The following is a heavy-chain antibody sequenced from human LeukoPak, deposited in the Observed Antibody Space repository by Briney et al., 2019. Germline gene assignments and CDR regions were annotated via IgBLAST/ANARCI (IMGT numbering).Heavy chain of an antibody. V-gene: IGHV1-69*05. D-gene: IGHD4-11*01. CDR2: IIPIFGTA. CDR1: GGTFSSYA. CDR3: ASGYSDYADYYNYYMDV. Sequence: SVKVSCKASGGTFSSYAISWVRQAPGQGLEWMGGIIPIFGTANYAQKFQGRVTITTDESTSTAYMELSSLTSDDTAVYYCASGYSDYADYYNYYMDVWGKGTTVTVSS. J-gene: IGHJ6*03.